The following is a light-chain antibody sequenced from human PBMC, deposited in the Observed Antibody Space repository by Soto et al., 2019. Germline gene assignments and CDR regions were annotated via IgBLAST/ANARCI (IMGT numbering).Light chain of an antibody. Sequence: EIVMTQSPATLSLYPGERATLSCRASQTVGRSLAWFQQTPGQPPRLLIYDASTRAAGIPARFSGSGSGAAFTLTISSLEPEDSAVYYCQQRYTWVTFGGGTKLEIK. V-gene: IGKV3-11*01. J-gene: IGKJ4*01. CDR2: DAS. CDR1: QTVGRS. CDR3: QQRYTWVT.